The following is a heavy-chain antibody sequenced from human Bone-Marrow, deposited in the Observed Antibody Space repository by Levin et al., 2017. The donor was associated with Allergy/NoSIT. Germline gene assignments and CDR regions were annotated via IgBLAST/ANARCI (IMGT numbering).Heavy chain of an antibody. D-gene: IGHD2-15*01. CDR2: IDPSGGVT. J-gene: IGHJ4*02. Sequence: ASVKVSCKSSGNAFSSLYMHWVRQAPGQGLEWMGVIDPSGGVTDFAQKFQARVTMSRDTSTGTVYVELSSLRMDDTAVYFCAHLLPGGYWGQGTLVTVSS. V-gene: IGHV1-46*03. CDR3: AHLLPGGY. CDR1: GNAFSSLY.